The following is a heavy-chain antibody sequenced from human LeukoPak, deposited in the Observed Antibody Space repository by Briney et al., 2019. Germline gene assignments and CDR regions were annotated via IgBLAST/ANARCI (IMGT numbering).Heavy chain of an antibody. CDR2: ISGDNGNT. CDR3: ARPIAVSVFDS. Sequence: ASVSVSRTASGYTFTTYGIVWVRQAPGQGLEWMGWISGDNGNTNYAQKFQGRVTMTTDTSTSTAYMELRSLRSDDTAVYYCARPIAVSVFDSWGQGTLVTVSS. D-gene: IGHD6-19*01. J-gene: IGHJ4*02. V-gene: IGHV1-18*01. CDR1: GYTFTTYG.